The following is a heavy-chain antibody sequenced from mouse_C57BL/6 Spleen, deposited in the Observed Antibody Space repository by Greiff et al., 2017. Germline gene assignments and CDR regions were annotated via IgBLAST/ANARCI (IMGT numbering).Heavy chain of an antibody. Sequence: QVQLQQPGAELVRPGSSVKLSCKASGYTFTSYWMHWVKQRPIQGLEWIGNIDPSDSETHYNQKFKDKATLTVDKSSSTAYVQLSSLTSEDSAVYYCARSGTWDYDGYYWFAYWGQGTLVTVSA. V-gene: IGHV1-52*01. D-gene: IGHD2-3*01. J-gene: IGHJ3*01. CDR3: ARSGTWDYDGYYWFAY. CDR2: IDPSDSET. CDR1: GYTFTSYW.